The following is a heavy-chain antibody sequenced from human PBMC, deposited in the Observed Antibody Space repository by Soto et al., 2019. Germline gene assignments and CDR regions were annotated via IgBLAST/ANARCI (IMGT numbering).Heavy chain of an antibody. CDR3: AKDAGGSYAPFFDY. J-gene: IGHJ4*02. CDR2: ISYDGSNK. V-gene: IGHV3-30*18. D-gene: IGHD1-26*01. CDR1: GFTFSSYG. Sequence: QVQLVESGGGVVQPGRSLRLSCAASGFTFSSYGMHWVRQAPGKGLEWVAVISYDGSNKYYADSVKGRFTISRDNSKNTLYLQMNSLRAEDTAVYYCAKDAGGSYAPFFDYWGREPWSPSPQ.